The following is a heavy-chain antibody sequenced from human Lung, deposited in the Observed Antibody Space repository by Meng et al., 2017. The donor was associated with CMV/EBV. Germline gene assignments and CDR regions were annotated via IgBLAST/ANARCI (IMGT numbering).Heavy chain of an antibody. D-gene: IGHD3-22*01. Sequence: SXTXSLXCTISGGXISSYYWSWIRQPPGKGLEWIGHIHYSGSTTYNPSLESRVTVSADASKNQFSLKLRSVTTADTTVYYYAVGGRYDASVRYYLYAFDIWXQGTXVTVSS. CDR2: IHYSGST. V-gene: IGHV4-59*01. CDR3: AVGGRYDASVRYYLYAFDI. J-gene: IGHJ3*02. CDR1: GGXISSYY.